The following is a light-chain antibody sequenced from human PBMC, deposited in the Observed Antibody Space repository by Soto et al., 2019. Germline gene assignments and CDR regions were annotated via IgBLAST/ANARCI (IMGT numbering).Light chain of an antibody. Sequence: SYELTQPPSVSVSPGQTASITCSGDKLGDKYACWYQQKPGQSPVLVIYQDSKRPTGLPERFSGSNSGNTATLTISGTQAMDEADYYCQAWDRSTYVVFGGGTKVTVL. J-gene: IGLJ2*01. V-gene: IGLV3-1*01. CDR1: KLGDKY. CDR3: QAWDRSTYVV. CDR2: QDS.